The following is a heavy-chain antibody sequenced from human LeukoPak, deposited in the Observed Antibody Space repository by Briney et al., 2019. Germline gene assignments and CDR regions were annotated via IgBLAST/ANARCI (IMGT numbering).Heavy chain of an antibody. Sequence: GGSLRLSCEASGLTFNKYWMTWVRQAPGKGLEWVANIKQDGSEKNYVDAVKGRFTISRDNAKNSLSLRTHSLSDEDTAVYYCATGYSSGWYFYFQHWGQGSLVSVSS. CDR3: ATGYSSGWYFYFQH. CDR1: GLTFNKYW. J-gene: IGHJ1*01. D-gene: IGHD6-19*01. CDR2: IKQDGSEK. V-gene: IGHV3-7*01.